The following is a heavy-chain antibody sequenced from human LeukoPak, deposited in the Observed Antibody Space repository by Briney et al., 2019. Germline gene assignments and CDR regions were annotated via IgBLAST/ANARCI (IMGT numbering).Heavy chain of an antibody. V-gene: IGHV4-59*10. CDR3: ARGTLYSGWSYYFDS. CDR2: IYTSGRT. J-gene: IGHJ4*02. Sequence: PSETLSLTCAVYGGSFSGYYWNWIRQPAGKGLEWIGRIYTSGRTYYNPSLKSRVSMSVDTSKNQFSLKLSSVTAADTAVYYCARGTLYSGWSYYFDSWGQGTLVTVSS. CDR1: GGSFSGYY. D-gene: IGHD6-19*01.